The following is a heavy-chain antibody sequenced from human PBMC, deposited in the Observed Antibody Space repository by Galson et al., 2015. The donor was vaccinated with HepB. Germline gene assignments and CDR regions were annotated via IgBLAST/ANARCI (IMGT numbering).Heavy chain of an antibody. CDR3: ARGRYSSSWGLDY. Sequence: SLRLSCAASGFTFSSYSMNWVRQAPGKGLEWVSSISSSSSYIYYADSVKGRFTISRDNAKNSPYLQMNSLRAEDTAVYYCARGRYSSSWGLDYWGQGTLVTVSS. CDR1: GFTFSSYS. V-gene: IGHV3-21*01. D-gene: IGHD6-13*01. CDR2: ISSSSSYI. J-gene: IGHJ4*02.